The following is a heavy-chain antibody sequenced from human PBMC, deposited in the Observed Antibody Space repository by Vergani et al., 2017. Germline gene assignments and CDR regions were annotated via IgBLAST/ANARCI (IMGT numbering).Heavy chain of an antibody. V-gene: IGHV3-74*01. CDR3: SRDFDWLYGMDV. J-gene: IGHJ6*02. D-gene: IGHD3-9*01. CDR2: INSDGSST. Sequence: EVQLVESGGGLVQPGGSLRLSCAASGFTFSSYWMHWVRQAPGKGLVWVSRINSDGSSTSYADSVKGRFTSSRDNAKNTLYLQMNSLRAEDTAVYYCSRDFDWLYGMDVWGQGTTVTVSS. CDR1: GFTFSSYW.